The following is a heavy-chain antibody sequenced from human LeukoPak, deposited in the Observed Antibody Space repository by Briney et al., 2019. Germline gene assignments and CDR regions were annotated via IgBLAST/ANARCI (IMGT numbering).Heavy chain of an antibody. CDR2: ISSSSSTI. CDR3: ARDISSRRDAFDI. Sequence: PGGSLRLSCAASGFTFSSYEMNWVRQAPGKGLEWVSYISSSSSTIYYADSVKGRFTISRDNAKNSLYLQMNSLRAEDTAVYYCARDISSRRDAFDIWGQGTMVTVSS. D-gene: IGHD6-13*01. J-gene: IGHJ3*02. V-gene: IGHV3-48*01. CDR1: GFTFSSYE.